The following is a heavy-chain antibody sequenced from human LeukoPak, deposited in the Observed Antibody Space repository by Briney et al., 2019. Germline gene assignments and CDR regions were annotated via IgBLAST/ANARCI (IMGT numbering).Heavy chain of an antibody. J-gene: IGHJ4*02. D-gene: IGHD3-3*01. CDR2: IYTSGST. V-gene: IGHV4-61*02. CDR1: GGSISSGSYY. CDR3: ARATIFGVVIYFDY. Sequence: PSQTLSLTCTVSGGSISSGSYYWSWIRQPAGKGLEWIGRIYTSGSTNYNPSLKSRVTISVDTSKNQFSLKLSSVTAADTAVYYCARATIFGVVIYFDYWGQGTLVTVSS.